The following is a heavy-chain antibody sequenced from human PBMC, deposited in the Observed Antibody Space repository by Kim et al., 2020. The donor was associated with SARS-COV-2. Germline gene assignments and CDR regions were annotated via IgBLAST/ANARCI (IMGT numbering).Heavy chain of an antibody. V-gene: IGHV1-46*04. J-gene: IGHJ3*02. CDR1: GYRFTSNK. D-gene: IGHD2-21*01. Sequence: ASVKVSCKASGYRFTSNKMHWVRQAPGQGLEWMGIITPIDGFTDYAQNLQGRVTVTRDTSTNTVYMELSSLRSDDTAVYYCARDNIDWAFDIWGQGTMVIVSS. CDR3: ARDNIDWAFDI. CDR2: ITPIDGFT.